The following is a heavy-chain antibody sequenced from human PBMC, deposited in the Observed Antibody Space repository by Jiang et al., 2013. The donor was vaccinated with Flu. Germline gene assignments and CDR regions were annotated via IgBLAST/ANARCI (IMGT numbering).Heavy chain of an antibody. Sequence: KPTQTLTLTCTLSGFSFSTSGVGVGWIRQPPGKALEWLAVIFWDDDKRYSPSLKSRLTITKDTSKNQVVLTMTNMDPVDTATYYCAHRRQNSGTNLYFDYWGQGTLLTVSS. J-gene: IGHJ4*02. CDR1: GFSFSTSGVG. V-gene: IGHV2-5*02. CDR2: IFWDDDK. CDR3: AHRRQNSGTNLYFDY. D-gene: IGHD1-26*01.